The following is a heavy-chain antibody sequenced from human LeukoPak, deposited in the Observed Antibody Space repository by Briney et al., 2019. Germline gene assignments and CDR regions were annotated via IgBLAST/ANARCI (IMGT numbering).Heavy chain of an antibody. Sequence: ASVKVSFKASGYTFTGYYMHWVRQAPGQGLEWMGWINPNSGGTNYAQKFQGRVTMTRDTSISTAYMELSRLRSDDTAVYYCAKGWFGELSPLYFDYWGQGTLVTVSS. V-gene: IGHV1-2*02. CDR3: AKGWFGELSPLYFDY. CDR1: GYTFTGYY. D-gene: IGHD3-10*01. J-gene: IGHJ4*02. CDR2: INPNSGGT.